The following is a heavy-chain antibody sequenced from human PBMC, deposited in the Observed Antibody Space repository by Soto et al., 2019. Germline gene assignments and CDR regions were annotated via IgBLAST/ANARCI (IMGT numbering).Heavy chain of an antibody. CDR1: GFTFSSYG. V-gene: IGHV3-30*18. D-gene: IGHD1-26*01. Sequence: GGSLRLSCAASGFTFSSYGMHWVRHAPGKGLEWVAVISYDGSNKYYADSVKGRFTISRDNSKNTLYLQMNSLRAEDTAVYYCAKDRSLSGRGGFDYWGQGTLVTVSS. CDR2: ISYDGSNK. CDR3: AKDRSLSGRGGFDY. J-gene: IGHJ4*02.